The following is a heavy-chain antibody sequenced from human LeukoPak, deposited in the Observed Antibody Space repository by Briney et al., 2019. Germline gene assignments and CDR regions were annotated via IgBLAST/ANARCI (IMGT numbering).Heavy chain of an antibody. D-gene: IGHD3-10*01. CDR2: MNPNSGNT. J-gene: IGHJ1*01. V-gene: IGHV1-8*03. CDR3: ARGPGVNQYFQH. CDR1: GYTFTSYD. Sequence: ASVKVSCKASGYTFTSYDINWVRQATGQGPEWMGWMNPNSGNTGYAQKFQGRVAITRNTSISTAYMELSGLRSEDTAVYYCARGPGVNQYFQHWGQGTLVTVSS.